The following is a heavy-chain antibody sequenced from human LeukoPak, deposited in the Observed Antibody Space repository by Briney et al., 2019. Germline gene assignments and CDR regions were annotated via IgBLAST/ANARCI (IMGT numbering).Heavy chain of an antibody. CDR3: ARGWYDSSGWYHAFDI. Sequence: GASVKVSCKVSGYTLTELSMHWVRQAPGKGLEWMGGFDPEDGETIYAQKFQGRVTITRNTSISTAYMELSSLRSEDTAVYYCARGWYDSSGWYHAFDIWGQGTMVTVSS. D-gene: IGHD6-19*01. CDR2: FDPEDGET. V-gene: IGHV1-24*01. J-gene: IGHJ3*02. CDR1: GYTLTELS.